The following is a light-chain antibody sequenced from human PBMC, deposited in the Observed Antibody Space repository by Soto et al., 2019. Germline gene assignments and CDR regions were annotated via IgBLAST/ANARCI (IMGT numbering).Light chain of an antibody. Sequence: GDRVTITCRPSRGIGNALAWYQQKPGIVPKLLIHSASTLQSGVPSRFSGSGSGTDFTLTISSLQPEDVASYYCQKYDSAPTFGPGTKVEIK. J-gene: IGKJ1*01. CDR2: SAS. CDR1: RGIGNA. V-gene: IGKV1-27*01. CDR3: QKYDSAPT.